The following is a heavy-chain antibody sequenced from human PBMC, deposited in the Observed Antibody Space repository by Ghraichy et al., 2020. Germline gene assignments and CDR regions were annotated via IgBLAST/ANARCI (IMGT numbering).Heavy chain of an antibody. CDR1: GFTFSSYG. CDR3: AKGGRVVPAAMIDY. J-gene: IGHJ4*02. D-gene: IGHD2-2*01. Sequence: GGSLRLSCAASGFTFSSYGMHWVRQAPGKGLEWVAFIRYDGSNKYYADSVKGRFTISRDNSKNTLYLQMNSLRAEDTAVYYCAKGGRVVPAAMIDYWGQGTLVTVSS. V-gene: IGHV3-30*02. CDR2: IRYDGSNK.